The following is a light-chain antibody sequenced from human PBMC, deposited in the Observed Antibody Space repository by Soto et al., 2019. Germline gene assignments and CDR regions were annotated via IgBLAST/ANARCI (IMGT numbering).Light chain of an antibody. CDR1: SSNMGGNS. J-gene: IGLJ1*01. CDR3: GSWDSSLSAYV. CDR2: DEN. V-gene: IGLV1-51*01. Sequence: QSVLAQPPSVSAAPGQKVTISCSGSSSNMGGNSVSWYQQLPGTAPRLLIYDENKRPSGIPDRFSGSKSGTSATLGITGFQTGDEADYYCGSWDSSLSAYVFGAGTKVTVL.